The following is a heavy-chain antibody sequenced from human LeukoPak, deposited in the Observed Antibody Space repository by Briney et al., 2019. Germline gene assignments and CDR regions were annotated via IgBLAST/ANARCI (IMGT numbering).Heavy chain of an antibody. CDR3: ARGRWLRSKIPLDI. Sequence: GASVKVSCKASGYTFTSYDINWVRQATGQGLEWMGWMNPNSGNTGYAQKFQGRVTITRNTSISTAYMELSSLRSEDTAVYYCARGRWLRSKIPLDIWGPGTMVTVSS. D-gene: IGHD5-12*01. V-gene: IGHV1-8*03. J-gene: IGHJ3*02. CDR1: GYTFTSYD. CDR2: MNPNSGNT.